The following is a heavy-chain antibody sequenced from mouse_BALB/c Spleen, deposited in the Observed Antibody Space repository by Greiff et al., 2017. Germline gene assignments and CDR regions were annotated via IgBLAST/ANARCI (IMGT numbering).Heavy chain of an antibody. D-gene: IGHD1-1*01. CDR3: TRDEAVVATPFAY. V-gene: IGHV5-6-4*01. J-gene: IGHJ3*01. Sequence: DVQLVESGGGLVKPGGSLKLSCAASGFAFSSYDMSWVRQTPEKRLEWVAYISSGGSYTYYPDSVKGRFTISRDNAKNTLYLQMSSLKSEDTAMYYCTRDEAVVATPFAYWGQGTLVTVSA. CDR2: ISSGGSYT. CDR1: GFAFSSYD.